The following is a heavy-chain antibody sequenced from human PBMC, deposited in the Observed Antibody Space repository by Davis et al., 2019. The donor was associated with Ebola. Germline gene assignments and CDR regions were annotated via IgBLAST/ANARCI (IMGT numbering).Heavy chain of an antibody. J-gene: IGHJ4*02. CDR2: INPNSGGT. D-gene: IGHD4-23*01. CDR3: ARLHGGKDTFDY. CDR1: GGTFSSYT. V-gene: IGHV1-2*06. Sequence: AASVKVSCKASGGTFSSYTISWVRQAPGQGLEWMGRINPNSGGTNYAQKFQGRVTMTRDTSISTAYMELSSLRSEDTAVYYCARLHGGKDTFDYWGQGTLVTVSS.